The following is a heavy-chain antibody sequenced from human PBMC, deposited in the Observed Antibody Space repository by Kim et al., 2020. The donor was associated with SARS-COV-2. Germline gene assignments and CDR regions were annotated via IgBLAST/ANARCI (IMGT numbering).Heavy chain of an antibody. D-gene: IGHD4-17*01. V-gene: IGHV3-30*18. J-gene: IGHJ6*03. CDR3: AKCAVTTKDYYYYYMDG. CDR2: ISYDGSNK. CDR1: GFTFSSYG. Sequence: GGSLRLSCAASGFTFSSYGMHWVRQAPGKGLEWVAVISYDGSNKYYADSVKGRFTISRDNSKNTLYLQMNSLRDEDTAVYYCAKCAVTTKDYYYYYMDGWGKGAQGTLSS.